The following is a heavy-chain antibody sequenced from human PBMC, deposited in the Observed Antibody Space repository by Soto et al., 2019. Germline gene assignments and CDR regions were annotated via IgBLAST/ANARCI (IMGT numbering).Heavy chain of an antibody. V-gene: IGHV5-10-1*01. J-gene: IGHJ6*02. Sequence: GESLKISCKGSGYSFTSYWISWVRQMPGKGLEWMGRIDPSDSYTNYSPSFQGHVTISADKSISTAYLQWSSLKASDTAMYYCASAVAGTLGYYYYGMDVWGQGT. CDR2: IDPSDSYT. D-gene: IGHD6-19*01. CDR1: GYSFTSYW. CDR3: ASAVAGTLGYYYYGMDV.